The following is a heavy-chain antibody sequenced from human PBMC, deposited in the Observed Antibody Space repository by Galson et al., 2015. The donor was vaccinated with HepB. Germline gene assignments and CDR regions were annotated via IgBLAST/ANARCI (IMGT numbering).Heavy chain of an antibody. J-gene: IGHJ4*02. V-gene: IGHV2-5*02. Sequence: PALVKPTQTLTLTCTFSGFFFTTSGVAVGWIRQPPGKALEWLAFINWDDDKRYSSVLKSRLTITKDTSKDQVVLTMTNMDPVDTATYYCAHRRPTSTVFDYWGQGILVTVSS. CDR1: GFFFTTSGVA. CDR2: INWDDDK. D-gene: IGHD4-17*01. CDR3: AHRRPTSTVFDY.